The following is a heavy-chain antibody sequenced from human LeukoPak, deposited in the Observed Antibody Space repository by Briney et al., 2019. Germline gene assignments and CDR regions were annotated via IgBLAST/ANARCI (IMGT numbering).Heavy chain of an antibody. V-gene: IGHV5-51*01. Sequence: GESLKISCKGSGYNFTSYWIGWVRQMPGKGLEWMGIIYPGDSDTRYSPSFQGQVTISADKSISTAYLQWSSLKASDTAMYYCARLYYLAVAGKSWFDPWGQGTLVTVSS. J-gene: IGHJ5*02. CDR1: GYNFTSYW. CDR2: IYPGDSDT. CDR3: ARLYYLAVAGKSWFDP. D-gene: IGHD6-19*01.